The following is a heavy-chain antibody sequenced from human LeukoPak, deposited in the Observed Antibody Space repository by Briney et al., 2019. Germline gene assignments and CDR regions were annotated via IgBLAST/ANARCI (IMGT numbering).Heavy chain of an antibody. V-gene: IGHV4-59*01. D-gene: IGHD4-11*01. J-gene: IGHJ4*02. Sequence: PSETLSLTCTVSGGSISGYYWSWIRQPPGKGLEWLGYMYYSGGANYNPSLESRGTISVDTYKNQFSLKLSSVTAADTAVYYCARGGFGYSNSFDYWGQGTLVTVSS. CDR3: ARGGFGYSNSFDY. CDR2: MYYSGGA. CDR1: GGSISGYY.